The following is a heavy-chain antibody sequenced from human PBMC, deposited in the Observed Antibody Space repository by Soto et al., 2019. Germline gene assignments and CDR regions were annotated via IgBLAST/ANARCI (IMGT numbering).Heavy chain of an antibody. CDR3: AREAPSIMITFGGPPLGWFDP. J-gene: IGHJ5*02. CDR2: TRNKANSYTT. CDR1: GFTFSDHY. V-gene: IGHV3-72*01. D-gene: IGHD3-16*01. Sequence: PGGSLRLSCAASGFTFSDHYMDWVRQAPGKGLEWVGRTRNKANSYTTEYAASVKGRFTISRDDSKNSLYLQMNSLKTEDTAVYYCAREAPSIMITFGGPPLGWFDPWGQGTLVTVSS.